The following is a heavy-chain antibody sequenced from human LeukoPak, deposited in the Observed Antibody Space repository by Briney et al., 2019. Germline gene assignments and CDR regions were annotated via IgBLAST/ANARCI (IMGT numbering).Heavy chain of an antibody. J-gene: IGHJ2*01. D-gene: IGHD6-19*01. CDR3: AKYNIGQWLVGENWYFDL. CDR1: GFTFGTYA. CDR2: VSGSGYTA. Sequence: PGGSLRLSCAASGFTFGTYAMSWVRQAPGKGLQWVSAVSGSGYTAYYADSVKGRFTISRDNSKNTLYLQMNSLRAEDTALYYCAKYNIGQWLVGENWYFDLWGRGTLVTVSS. V-gene: IGHV3-23*01.